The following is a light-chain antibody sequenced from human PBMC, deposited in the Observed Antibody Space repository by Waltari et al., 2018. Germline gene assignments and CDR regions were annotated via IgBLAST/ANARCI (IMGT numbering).Light chain of an antibody. CDR3: QQYEAFPVT. J-gene: IGKJ1*01. Sequence: DIQMTQSPSTLSASVGDRVTITCRASQSVNRWLAWYQQKPGKAPKLLIPKASALQNGVAPRFSGGGSGTEFTLTISNLQPDDSSAYYCQQYEAFPVTFGQGTKVEIK. CDR1: QSVNRW. V-gene: IGKV1-5*03. CDR2: KAS.